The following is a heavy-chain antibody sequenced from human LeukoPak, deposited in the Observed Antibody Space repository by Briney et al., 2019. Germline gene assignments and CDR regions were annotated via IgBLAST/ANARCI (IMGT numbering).Heavy chain of an antibody. CDR2: IGRSGSAI. CDR1: GFTLSNYT. Sequence: GGSLRLSCAASGFTLSNYTMNWVRQAPGKGLEWVSYIGRSGSAIYYADSVKGRFTISRDNAKNSLYLQMNSLRDEDTAVYYCAKEGRYFDWLLSSASYYFDYWGQGTLVTVSS. V-gene: IGHV3-48*02. J-gene: IGHJ4*02. D-gene: IGHD3-9*01. CDR3: AKEGRYFDWLLSSASYYFDY.